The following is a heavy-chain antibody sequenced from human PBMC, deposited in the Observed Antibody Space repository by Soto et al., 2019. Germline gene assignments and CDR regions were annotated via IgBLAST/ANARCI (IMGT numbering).Heavy chain of an antibody. CDR3: ARDPGYETAMPRDAFDI. CDR2: ISSSSSYT. Sequence: GGSLRLSCAASGFTFSDYYMSWIRQAPGKGLEWVSYISSSSSYTNYADSVKGRFTISRDNAKNSLYLQMNSLRAEETAVYYCARDPGYETAMPRDAFDIWGHGTMVTVSS. D-gene: IGHD5-18*01. J-gene: IGHJ3*02. CDR1: GFTFSDYY. V-gene: IGHV3-11*06.